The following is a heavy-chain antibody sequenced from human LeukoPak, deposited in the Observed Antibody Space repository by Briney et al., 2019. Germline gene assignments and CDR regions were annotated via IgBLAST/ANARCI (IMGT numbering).Heavy chain of an antibody. CDR1: GGTFSSYA. V-gene: IGHV1-69*06. CDR3: ARDSRPTYSSSWYGLDY. D-gene: IGHD6-13*01. CDR2: IIPIFGTA. Sequence: SVKVSCKASGGTFSSYAISWVRQAPGQGLEWMGGIIPIFGTANYAQKFQGRVTITADKSTSTAYMELSSLRSEDTAVYYCARDSRPTYSSSWYGLDYWGQGTLVTVSS. J-gene: IGHJ4*02.